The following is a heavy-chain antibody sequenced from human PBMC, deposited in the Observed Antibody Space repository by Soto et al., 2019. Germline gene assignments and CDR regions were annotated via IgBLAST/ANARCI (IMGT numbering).Heavy chain of an antibody. D-gene: IGHD3-16*01. CDR2: VNQDGSDK. CDR1: GFTFSGSW. V-gene: IGHV3-7*04. Sequence: VQLVESGGGLVQPGGSLRLTCAVSGFTFSGSWMSWVRQAPGKGLEWVANVNQDGSDKNYVDSVKGRFTISRDNAKNELYLKMNSLRVEDAAVYYCVRGGGNFDYWGQGSLVTVSS. J-gene: IGHJ4*02. CDR3: VRGGGNFDY.